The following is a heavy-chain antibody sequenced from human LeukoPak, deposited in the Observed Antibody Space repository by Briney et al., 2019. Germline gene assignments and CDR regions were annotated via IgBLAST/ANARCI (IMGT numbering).Heavy chain of an antibody. V-gene: IGHV3-9*03. J-gene: IGHJ4*02. D-gene: IGHD2-2*02. CDR1: GFTFDDYG. CDR2: ISWNSDNI. CDR3: AKGGCSSIKCYTNY. Sequence: GRSLRLSCAASGFTFDDYGRHWVRQAPGKSLEWVSSISWNSDNIDYADSVKGRFTISRDNAKNSLYLQMNSLRIEDMAFYYCAKGGCSSIKCYTNYWGQGTLVTVSS.